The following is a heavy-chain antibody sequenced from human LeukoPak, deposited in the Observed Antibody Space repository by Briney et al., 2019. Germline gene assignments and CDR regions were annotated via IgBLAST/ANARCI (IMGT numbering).Heavy chain of an antibody. J-gene: IGHJ4*02. CDR2: IIPILGIP. D-gene: IGHD3-10*01. CDR3: PMKGFEGYFDY. V-gene: IGHV1-69*04. CDR1: RGTFSSYA. Sequence: SVKVSCKPSRGTFSSYAISWVRQAPRQGREWRGRIIPILGIPNYAQKLRGRVTITADKSTSTHYIELRSVRSEDTAVYYCPMKGFEGYFDYSGQGTLVTVSS.